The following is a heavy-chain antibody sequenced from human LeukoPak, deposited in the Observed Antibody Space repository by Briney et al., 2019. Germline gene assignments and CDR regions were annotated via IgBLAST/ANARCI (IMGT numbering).Heavy chain of an antibody. CDR1: GFAVSSNY. J-gene: IGHJ4*02. CDR3: ATYSSGRRGYYFDS. V-gene: IGHV3-66*01. CDR2: SYSGNTT. Sequence: GGSLRLSCAASGFAVSSNYMSWVRQAPGKGLEWVAISYSGNTTYCADSVRGRFTISRDKSKNRLHLQMNSLRAEDTAVYYCATYSSGRRGYYFDSWGQGTLVTVSS. D-gene: IGHD6-19*01.